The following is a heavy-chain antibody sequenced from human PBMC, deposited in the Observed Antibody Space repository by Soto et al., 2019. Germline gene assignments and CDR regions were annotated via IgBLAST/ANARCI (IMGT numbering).Heavy chain of an antibody. J-gene: IGHJ6*02. CDR1: GGSISSYY. Sequence: PSETLSLTCTVSGGSISSYYWSWIRRPPGKGLEWIGYIYYSGSTNYNPSLKSRVTISVDTSKNQFSLKLSSVTAADTAVYYCARGDFLSALHGMDVWGQGTTVTVSS. D-gene: IGHD6-6*01. CDR3: ARGDFLSALHGMDV. CDR2: IYYSGST. V-gene: IGHV4-59*08.